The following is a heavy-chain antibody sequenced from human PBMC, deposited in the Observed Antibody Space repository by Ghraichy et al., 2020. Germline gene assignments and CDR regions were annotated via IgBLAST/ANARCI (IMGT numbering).Heavy chain of an antibody. Sequence: LSLTCAASGFTFSSYSVHWVRQAPGKGLEWVSSISSSSGYIYYADSVKGRFTISRDNTHNSLYLQMNSLRAEDTAVYYCAREARRAYCFDYWGQGSLVTVSS. CDR2: ISSSSGYI. CDR1: GFTFSSYS. V-gene: IGHV3-21*01. J-gene: IGHJ4*02. CDR3: AREARRAYCFDY. D-gene: IGHD6-6*01.